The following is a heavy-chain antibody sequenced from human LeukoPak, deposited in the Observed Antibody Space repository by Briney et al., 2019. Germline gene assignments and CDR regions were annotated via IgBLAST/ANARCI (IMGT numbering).Heavy chain of an antibody. V-gene: IGHV4-59*01. CDR2: IYHSGST. D-gene: IGHD6-6*01. J-gene: IGHJ3*01. Sequence: SETLSLTCTVSGDSIGSYFWSWIRQSPGKGLEWIGHIYHSGSTNYNPSLKSRVTISIDTSKNQFSLKLTSVTSADTAVYYCARDRTRHEAFDLWGQGTMVTVSS. CDR1: GDSIGSYF. CDR3: ARDRTRHEAFDL.